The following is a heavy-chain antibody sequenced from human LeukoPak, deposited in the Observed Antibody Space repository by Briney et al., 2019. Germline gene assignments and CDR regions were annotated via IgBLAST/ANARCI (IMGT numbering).Heavy chain of an antibody. J-gene: IGHJ4*02. V-gene: IGHV4-61*08. CDR3: AREPYDSSGYFGY. D-gene: IGHD3-22*01. CDR1: GGSISSGGYY. CDR2: IYYSGST. Sequence: SQTLSLTCTVSGGSISSGGYYWSWIRQHPGKGLEWIGYIYYSGSTNYNPSLKSRVTISVDTSKDQFSLKLSSVTAADTAVYYCAREPYDSSGYFGYWGQGTLVTVSS.